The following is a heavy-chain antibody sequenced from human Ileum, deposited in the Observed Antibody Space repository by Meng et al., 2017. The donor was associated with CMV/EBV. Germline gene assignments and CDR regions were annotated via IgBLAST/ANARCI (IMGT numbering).Heavy chain of an antibody. V-gene: IGHV4-39*01. CDR1: GDSINKPSYD. Sequence: QLQLLESAPGLLNPSETLSLACTVSGDSINKPSYDWGWVRQPPRKGLEWIANIYYSGSTSYNPSLKSRVPISIDTSQNRFSLNLDSVTAADTAVYYCARVPRGGDGDKSFGYWGRGTLVTVSS. J-gene: IGHJ4*02. D-gene: IGHD4-23*01. CDR3: ARVPRGGDGDKSFGY. CDR2: IYYSGST.